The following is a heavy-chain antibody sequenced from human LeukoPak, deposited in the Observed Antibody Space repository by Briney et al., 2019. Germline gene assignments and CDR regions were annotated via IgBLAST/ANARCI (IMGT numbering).Heavy chain of an antibody. CDR2: IYYSGTT. J-gene: IGHJ4*02. V-gene: IGHV4-31*03. CDR3: ERGARGYCSSPTCSHFDS. D-gene: IGHD2-2*01. CDR1: GDSISSVDYY. Sequence: PSQTLTLICTVSGDSISSVDYYGTWIRQHPGKGLEWIGYIYYSGTTYYNPSLRSRLTMSVDTSKHQFSLELSSVTPAGTAVYYCERGARGYCSSPTCSHFDSWGQGKEPAVSS.